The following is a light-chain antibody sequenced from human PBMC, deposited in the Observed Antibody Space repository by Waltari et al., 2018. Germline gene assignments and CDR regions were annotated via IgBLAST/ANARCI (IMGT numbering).Light chain of an antibody. Sequence: EVVMTQSPATLSVSPGGRATLSCRASQSVSDKLAWYQHKPGQGPRLLIFGPSNRATGIPDRFSGSVSGTDFTLTISSLQSEDFALYYCKQYNDWPLTFGRGTKVEIK. CDR3: KQYNDWPLT. V-gene: IGKV3-15*01. CDR1: QSVSDK. J-gene: IGKJ4*01. CDR2: GPS.